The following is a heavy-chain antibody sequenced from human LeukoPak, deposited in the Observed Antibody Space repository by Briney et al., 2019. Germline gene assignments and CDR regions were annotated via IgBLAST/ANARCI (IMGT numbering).Heavy chain of an antibody. J-gene: IGHJ5*02. Sequence: GASVKVSCKASGYTFTSYYMHWVRQAPGQGLEWMGWINPNSGGTNYAQKFQGRVTMTRDTSISTAYMELSRLRSDDTAVYYCARVQLERPQFDPWGQGTLVTVSS. CDR3: ARVQLERPQFDP. V-gene: IGHV1-2*02. D-gene: IGHD1-1*01. CDR1: GYTFTSYY. CDR2: INPNSGGT.